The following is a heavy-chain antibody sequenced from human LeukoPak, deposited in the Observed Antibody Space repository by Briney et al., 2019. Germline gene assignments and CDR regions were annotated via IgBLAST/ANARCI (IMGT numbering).Heavy chain of an antibody. J-gene: IGHJ5*02. CDR1: GYTFTGYY. Sequence: ASVKVSCKASGYTFTGYYIHWVRQAPGQGLEWMGWINSNSGGTNYAQKFQGRVTMPRDTSITTAYMELSGLRSDDTAIYYCARGKLAAPGRTGYNWFDPWGQGTLVTVSS. CDR2: INSNSGGT. D-gene: IGHD6-13*01. V-gene: IGHV1-2*02. CDR3: ARGKLAAPGRTGYNWFDP.